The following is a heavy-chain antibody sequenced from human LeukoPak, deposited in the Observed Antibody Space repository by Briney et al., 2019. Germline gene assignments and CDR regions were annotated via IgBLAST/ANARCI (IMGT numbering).Heavy chain of an antibody. CDR2: INWNGGST. D-gene: IGHD3-3*01. J-gene: IGHJ6*03. V-gene: IGHV3-20*01. CDR3: ARALGSLGYYYYYMDV. CDR1: GFTFDDYG. Sequence: GGSLRLSCAASGFTFDDYGMSWVRQAPGKGLGWVSGINWNGGSTGYADSVKGRFTISRDNAKNSLYLQMNSLRAEDAALYHCARALGSLGYYYYYMDVWGKGTTVTVSS.